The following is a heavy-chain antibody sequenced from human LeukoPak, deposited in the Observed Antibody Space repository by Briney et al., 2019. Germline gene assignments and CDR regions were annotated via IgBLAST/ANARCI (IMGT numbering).Heavy chain of an antibody. J-gene: IGHJ4*02. V-gene: IGHV3-15*01. CDR1: GFTFSKAW. CDR3: TREYNTDSSSDFDQ. D-gene: IGHD3-22*01. CDR2: IYSESAGGST. Sequence: VGSLRLSCAASGFTFSKAWMNWVRQAPGEGLEWVGRIYSESAGGSTAYAAPVRGRFTISRDDSKNIMWLQMNSLKTEDTAVYYCTREYNTDSSSDFDQWGQGTLVTVSP.